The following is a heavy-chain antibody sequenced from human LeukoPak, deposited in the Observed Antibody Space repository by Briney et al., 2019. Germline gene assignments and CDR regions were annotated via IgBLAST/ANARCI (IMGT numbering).Heavy chain of an antibody. CDR2: ISAYNDNT. CDR3: ARDEDYHILTGYERFDY. J-gene: IGHJ4*02. CDR1: GYIFTSYG. V-gene: IGHV1-18*01. D-gene: IGHD3-9*01. Sequence: ASVKVSCKASGYIFTSYGISWVRQAPGQGLEWMGWISAYNDNTNYAQKLQGRVTMTTDTSTSTAYMELRSLRSDDTAVYYCARDEDYHILTGYERFDYWGQGTLVTVSS.